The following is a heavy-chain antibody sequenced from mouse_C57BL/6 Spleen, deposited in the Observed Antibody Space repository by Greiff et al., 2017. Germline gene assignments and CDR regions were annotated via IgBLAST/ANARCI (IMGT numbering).Heavy chain of an antibody. D-gene: IGHD1-2*01. CDR2: ISDGGSYT. V-gene: IGHV5-4*01. Sequence: EVQLVESGGGLVKPGGSLKLSCAASGFTFSSYAMSWVRQTPEKRLEWVATISDGGSYTYYPDNVKGRFTISRDNAKNNLYLQMSHLKSEDTAMYYCAIHDYDAMDYGGQGTSVTVSS. CDR1: GFTFSSYA. J-gene: IGHJ4*01. CDR3: AIHDYDAMDY.